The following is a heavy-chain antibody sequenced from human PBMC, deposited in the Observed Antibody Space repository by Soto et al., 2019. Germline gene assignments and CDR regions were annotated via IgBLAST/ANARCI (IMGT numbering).Heavy chain of an antibody. D-gene: IGHD1-26*01. CDR3: AIRVGATKNYYYGMDV. CDR2: IIPIFGTA. J-gene: IGHJ6*02. CDR1: GGTFSSYA. V-gene: IGHV1-69*13. Sequence: ASVKVSCKASGGTFSSYAISWVRQAPGQGLEWMGGIIPIFGTANYAQKFQGRVTITADESTSTAYMELSSLRAEDTAVYYGAIRVGATKNYYYGMDVWGQGSTVTVSS.